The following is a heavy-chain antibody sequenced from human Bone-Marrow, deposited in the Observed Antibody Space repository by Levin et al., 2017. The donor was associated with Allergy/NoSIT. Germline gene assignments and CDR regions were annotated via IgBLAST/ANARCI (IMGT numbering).Heavy chain of an antibody. D-gene: IGHD3-10*01. CDR2: ISWNSGSI. J-gene: IGHJ3*02. V-gene: IGHV3-9*01. CDR1: GFTFDDYA. CDR3: AKGDTTYYYGSGSYGVGGWSAFDI. Sequence: SLKISCAASGFTFDDYAMHWVRQAPGKGLEWVSGISWNSGSIGYADSVKGRFTISRDNAKNSLYLQMNSLRAEDTALYYCAKGDTTYYYGSGSYGVGGWSAFDIWGQGTMVTVSS.